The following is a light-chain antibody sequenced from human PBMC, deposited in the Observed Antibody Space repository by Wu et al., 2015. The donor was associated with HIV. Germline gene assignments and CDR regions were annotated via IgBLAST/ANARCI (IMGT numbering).Light chain of an antibody. V-gene: IGKV1-5*03. CDR1: QSISSW. CDR2: KAS. J-gene: IGKJ1*01. CDR3: QQYNSYPT. Sequence: DIQMTQSPSTLSASVGDRVTITCRASQSISSWLAWYQQKPGKAPKLLIYKASSLESGVPSRFSGSGSGTEFTLTISSLQPDDFATYYCQQYNSYPTFGQGTKGENQ.